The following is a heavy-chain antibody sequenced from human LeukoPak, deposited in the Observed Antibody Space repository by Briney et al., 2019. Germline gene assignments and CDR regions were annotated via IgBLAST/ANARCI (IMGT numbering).Heavy chain of an antibody. D-gene: IGHD2-2*01. CDR1: GGSISSGDYY. CDR3: ARGRIPYCSSTSCPAYYYYGMDV. V-gene: IGHV4-30-4*01. J-gene: IGHJ6*02. CDR2: IYYSGST. Sequence: SETLSLTCTVSGGSISSGDYYWSWIRQPPGKGLEWIGYIYYSGSTNYNPSLKSRVTISVDTSKNQFSLKLSSVTAADTAVYYCARGRIPYCSSTSCPAYYYYGMDVWGQGTTVTVSS.